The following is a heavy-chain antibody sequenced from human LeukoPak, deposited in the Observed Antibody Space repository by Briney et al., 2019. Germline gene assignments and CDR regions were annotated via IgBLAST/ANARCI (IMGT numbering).Heavy chain of an antibody. CDR2: VTSSGTDI. D-gene: IGHD3-9*01. V-gene: IGHV3-21*04. J-gene: IGHJ4*02. Sequence: PGGSLRLSCAASGFTFRMFSMNWVRQAPGKGLEWVSSVTSSGTDIYYADSVKGRFTISRDNAKNSLYLQMNSLRVEDTAVYYCVRSGILTGYFAYWGQGTLVTVSS. CDR3: VRSGILTGYFAY. CDR1: GFTFRMFS.